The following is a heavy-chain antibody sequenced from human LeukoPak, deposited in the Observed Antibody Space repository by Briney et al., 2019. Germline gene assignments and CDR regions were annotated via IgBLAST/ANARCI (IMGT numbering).Heavy chain of an antibody. J-gene: IGHJ4*02. D-gene: IGHD3-9*01. CDR2: INPSGGST. CDR3: ARRSLRYSFDY. V-gene: IGHV1-46*01. CDR1: GYTFTNYY. Sequence: ASVKVSCKASGYTFTNYYMHWVRQAPGQGLEWMGIINPSGGSTSYAQKFQGRLTMTRDTSTSTVYMELSSLRPQDTAVYYCARRSLRYSFDYWGQGTLVTVSS.